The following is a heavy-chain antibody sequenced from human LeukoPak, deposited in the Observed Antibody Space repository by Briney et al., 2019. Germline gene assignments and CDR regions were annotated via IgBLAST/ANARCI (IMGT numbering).Heavy chain of an antibody. D-gene: IGHD3-10*01. Sequence: GGSLRLSCAASGFTFSDYYMSWIRQAPGKGLEWVSYITSSSSYTNYADSVKGRFTISRDNAKNSLYLQMNSLRAEDTAVYYCAREEYYYGSGTYPDYWGQGTLVTVSS. V-gene: IGHV3-11*06. CDR2: ITSSSSYT. J-gene: IGHJ4*02. CDR1: GFTFSDYY. CDR3: AREEYYYGSGTYPDY.